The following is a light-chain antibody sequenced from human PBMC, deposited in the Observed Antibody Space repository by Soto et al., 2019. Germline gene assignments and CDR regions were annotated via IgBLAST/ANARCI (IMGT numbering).Light chain of an antibody. Sequence: QSVLTQPPSASGSPGQSVTISCTGTSSDVGGYNFVSWYQQHPGKAPKFMIYEVSKRPSGVPDRFSGSKSGNTASLTVSGLQDEDEADYYCSSYAGGIKWVFGGGTKVTVL. V-gene: IGLV2-8*01. J-gene: IGLJ3*02. CDR2: EVS. CDR3: SSYAGGIKWV. CDR1: SSDVGGYNF.